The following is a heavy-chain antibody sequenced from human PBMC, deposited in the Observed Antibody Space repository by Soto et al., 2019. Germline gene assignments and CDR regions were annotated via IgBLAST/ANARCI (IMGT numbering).Heavy chain of an antibody. CDR3: ARVGYGDYDAFDI. Sequence: EVQLVESGGGLVQPGGSLRLSCAASGFTFSSYSMNWVRKAPGKGLEWVSYISSSSSTIYYADSVKGRFTISRDNAKNSLYLQMNSLRAEDTAVYYCARVGYGDYDAFDIWGQGTMVTVSS. D-gene: IGHD4-17*01. V-gene: IGHV3-48*01. J-gene: IGHJ3*02. CDR1: GFTFSSYS. CDR2: ISSSSSTI.